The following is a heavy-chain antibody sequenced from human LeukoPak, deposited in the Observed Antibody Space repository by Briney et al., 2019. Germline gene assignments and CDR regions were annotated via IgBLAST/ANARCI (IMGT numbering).Heavy chain of an antibody. CDR3: AKRYGDSTGWFFDF. CDR1: RYSFDSYA. CDR2: INGGGDIT. J-gene: IGHJ4*02. D-gene: IGHD6-13*01. Sequence: GGSLRLSCEGSRYSFDSYAMTWVRQAPGKGLEWVSSINGGGDITYYAESVKGRFTVSRDNSKNTLFLQMNSLRAEDTAVFYCAKRYGDSTGWFFDFWGQGTLVAVSS. V-gene: IGHV3-23*01.